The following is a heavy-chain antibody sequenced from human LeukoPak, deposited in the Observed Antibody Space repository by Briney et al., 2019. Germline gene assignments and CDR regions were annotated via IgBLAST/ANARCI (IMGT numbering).Heavy chain of an antibody. CDR2: IYTSGST. J-gene: IGHJ6*03. D-gene: IGHD2-2*02. Sequence: PSETLSLTCTVSGGSISSYYWSWIRQPPGKGLEWIGYIYTSGSTNYNPSLKSRVTISVDTSKNQFSLKLSSVTAADTAVYYCARGGLYCSSTSCYTDYYYYMDVWGKGTTVTVSS. CDR1: GGSISSYY. CDR3: ARGGLYCSSTSCYTDYYYYMDV. V-gene: IGHV4-4*09.